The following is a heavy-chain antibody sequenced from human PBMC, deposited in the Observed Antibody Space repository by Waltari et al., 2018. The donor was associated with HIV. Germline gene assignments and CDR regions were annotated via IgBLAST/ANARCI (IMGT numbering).Heavy chain of an antibody. CDR3: AKGSGTTVANWYFDL. CDR1: GLTFSSFD. J-gene: IGHJ2*01. D-gene: IGHD4-17*01. Sequence: EVQLLESGGGLVQPGGSLRLSCAASGLTFSSFDMNWVRQAPGKGLEWVSSSSGSGGSTYYADSVKGRFTISRDNSKNTLYLQMSSLRAEDTAVYYCAKGSGTTVANWYFDLWGRGTLVTVSS. V-gene: IGHV3-23*01. CDR2: SSGSGGST.